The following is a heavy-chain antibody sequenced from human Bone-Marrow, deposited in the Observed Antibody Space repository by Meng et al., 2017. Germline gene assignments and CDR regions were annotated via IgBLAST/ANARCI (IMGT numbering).Heavy chain of an antibody. V-gene: IGHV3-21*04. CDR2: ISSSSSYI. D-gene: IGHD5-24*01. CDR3: AKRQRDGSNSCIDY. CDR1: GFTFSSYS. J-gene: IGHJ4*02. Sequence: GESLKISCAASGFTFSSYSMNWVRQAPGKGLEWVSSISSSSSYIYYADSVKGRFTISRDNAKNSLYLQMNSLRAEDTAVYYCAKRQRDGSNSCIDYWGQGNLVTVSS.